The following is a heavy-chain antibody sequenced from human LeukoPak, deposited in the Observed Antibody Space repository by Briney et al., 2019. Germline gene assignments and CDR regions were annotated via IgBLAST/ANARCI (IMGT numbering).Heavy chain of an antibody. D-gene: IGHD3-22*01. CDR1: GFTFSSYW. CDR2: IKQDGSEK. J-gene: IGHJ6*02. CDR3: ARDRVVIPSGYYYGMDV. V-gene: IGHV3-7*01. Sequence: PGGSLRLSCAASGFTFSSYWMSWVRQAPGKGLEWVANIKQDGSEKYYVDSVKGRFTISRDNAKNSLYLQMNSLRAEDTAVYYCARDRVVIPSGYYYGMDVWGQGTTVTVSS.